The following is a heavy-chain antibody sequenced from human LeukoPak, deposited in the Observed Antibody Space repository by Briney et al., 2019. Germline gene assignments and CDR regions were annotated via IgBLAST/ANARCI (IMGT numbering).Heavy chain of an antibody. J-gene: IGHJ5*02. CDR3: ARGSGYTYGP. Sequence: GGSLRLSCAASGFTFSSYSMNWVRQALGKGLEWVSYISSSGTTIYYADSVEGRFTISRDNAKNSLYLQMNSLRADDTAVYYCARGSGYTYGPWGQGTLVTVSS. V-gene: IGHV3-48*04. CDR2: ISSSGTTI. CDR1: GFTFSSYS. D-gene: IGHD5-18*01.